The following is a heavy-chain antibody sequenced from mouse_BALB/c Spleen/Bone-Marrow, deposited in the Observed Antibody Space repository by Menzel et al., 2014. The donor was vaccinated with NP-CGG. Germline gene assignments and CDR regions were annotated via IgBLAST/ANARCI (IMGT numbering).Heavy chain of an antibody. Sequence: EVKVVESGGGLVKPGGSLKLSCAASGFAFSSYDMSWVRRTPEKRLEWVATISSGGSYTYYPDSVKGRFTISRDNARNTLSLQMSSLRSEDTALYYCVRRVQLDYWGQGTTLTVSS. J-gene: IGHJ2*01. CDR1: GFAFSSYD. CDR3: VRRVQLDY. CDR2: ISSGGSYT. V-gene: IGHV5-9*02.